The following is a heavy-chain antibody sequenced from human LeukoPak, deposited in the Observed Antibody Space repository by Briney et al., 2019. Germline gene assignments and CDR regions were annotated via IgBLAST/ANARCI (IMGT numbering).Heavy chain of an antibody. D-gene: IGHD2-15*01. CDR3: AKGTVGYCSGGSCHPLDY. CDR2: ISGSGSSI. Sequence: GESLRLSCAASGFTFSSYAMGWVRQAPGKGLEWVSAISGSGSSIYYADSVKGRFTSSRDNSKNTLYLQMNSLRAEDTAVYYCAKGTVGYCSGGSCHPLDYWGQGTLVTVSS. J-gene: IGHJ4*02. V-gene: IGHV3-23*01. CDR1: GFTFSSYA.